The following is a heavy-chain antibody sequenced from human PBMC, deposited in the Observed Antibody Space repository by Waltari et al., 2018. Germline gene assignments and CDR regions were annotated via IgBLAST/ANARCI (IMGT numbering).Heavy chain of an antibody. J-gene: IGHJ4*02. CDR2: IYYSGST. D-gene: IGHD6-13*01. CDR3: AGSVAAAGSFDY. Sequence: QVQPQESGPGLVKPSETLSLTCTVSGGSISSYYWSWIRQPPGKGLEWIGYIYYSGSTNYNPSLKSRVTRSVDTSKDQFSLKLSSVTAADTAVYYCAGSVAAAGSFDYWGQGTLVTVSS. V-gene: IGHV4-59*01. CDR1: GGSISSYY.